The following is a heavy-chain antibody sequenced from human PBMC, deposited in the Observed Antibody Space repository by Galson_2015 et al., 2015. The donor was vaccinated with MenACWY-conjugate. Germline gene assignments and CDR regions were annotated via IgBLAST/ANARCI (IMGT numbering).Heavy chain of an antibody. Sequence: SVKVSCKASGDTFNRFAVSWLRQAPGQGPEWMGGILPIFDATDYAPKFQGRVTITADKSTSTAFMELRSLRSEDTAIYYCARVPSVGATKTEYSFDYWGQGTLVPVSS. J-gene: IGHJ4*02. CDR2: ILPIFDAT. CDR1: GDTFNRFA. V-gene: IGHV1-69*06. D-gene: IGHD1-26*01. CDR3: ARVPSVGATKTEYSFDY.